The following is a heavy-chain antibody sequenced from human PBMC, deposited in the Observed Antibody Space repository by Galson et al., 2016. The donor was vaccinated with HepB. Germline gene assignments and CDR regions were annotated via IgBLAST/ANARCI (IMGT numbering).Heavy chain of an antibody. Sequence: SVKVSCKASGYTFTSSAMNWVRQAPGQGLEWMGWINTNTGNPTYAQAFTGRFVFSWDTSVTTAYLQINSLKAEDTAVYYCARDALVTTPLADCFDPWGQGTLVTVSS. D-gene: IGHD4-17*01. J-gene: IGHJ5*02. CDR1: GYTFTSSA. CDR2: INTNTGNP. CDR3: ARDALVTTPLADCFDP. V-gene: IGHV7-4-1*02.